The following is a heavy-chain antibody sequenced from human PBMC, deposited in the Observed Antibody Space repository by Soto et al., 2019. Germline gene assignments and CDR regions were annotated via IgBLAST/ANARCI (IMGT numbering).Heavy chain of an antibody. CDR1: GGSFSGYY. Sequence: SETLSLTWAGYGGSFSGYYWSWIRQPPEKGLEWIGEINHSGSTNYNPSLKSRVTISVDTSKNQFSLKLSSVTAADTAVYYCARGKGYCSGCSCYLRYYYMLVCGKRPTVSVSS. J-gene: IGHJ6*03. CDR2: INHSGST. D-gene: IGHD2-15*01. CDR3: ARGKGYCSGCSCYLRYYYMLV. V-gene: IGHV4-34*01.